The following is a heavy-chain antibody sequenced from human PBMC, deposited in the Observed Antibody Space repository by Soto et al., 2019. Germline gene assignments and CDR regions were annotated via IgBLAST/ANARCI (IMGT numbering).Heavy chain of an antibody. CDR1: GYTFTRNG. CDR2: ISPNSGNI. CDR3: VTDRDSNTWTARDV. Sequence: QVHLVQSGAEVKKPGASVNVSCKTSGYTFTRNGISWVRQAPGQGLEWMGWISPNSGNIKYAQKLQCRVIMTTDTPTSTVYAAVRSLRSDGSSEYYYVTDRDSNTWTARDVWGPGTTVTVYS. V-gene: IGHV1-18*01. J-gene: IGHJ6*02. D-gene: IGHD3-22*01.